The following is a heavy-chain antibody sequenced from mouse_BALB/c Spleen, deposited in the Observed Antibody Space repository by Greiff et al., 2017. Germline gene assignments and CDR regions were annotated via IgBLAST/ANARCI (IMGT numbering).Heavy chain of an antibody. V-gene: IGHV5-6*01. CDR3: AIPGSRGDAMDY. CDR1: GFTFSSYG. D-gene: IGHD1-1*01. J-gene: IGHJ4*01. CDR2: ISSGGSYT. Sequence: EVMLVESGGDLVKPGGSLKLSCAASGFTFSSYGMSWVRQTPDKRLEWVATISSGGSYTYYPDSVKGRFTISRDNAKNTLYLQMSSLKSEDTAMYYCAIPGSRGDAMDYWGQGTSVTVSS.